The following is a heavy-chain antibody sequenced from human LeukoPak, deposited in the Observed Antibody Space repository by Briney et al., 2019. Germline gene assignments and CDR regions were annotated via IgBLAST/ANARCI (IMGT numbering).Heavy chain of an antibody. V-gene: IGHV3-53*01. D-gene: IGHD5-24*01. CDR2: IYSGGST. J-gene: IGHJ4*02. Sequence: GGSLRLSCAASGFTVSSNYMSWVRQAPWKGLEWVSVIYSGGSTYYADSVKGRFTISRDNSKNTLYLQMNSLRAEDTAVYYCARETPRRGETRDGYRWGQGTVVTVSS. CDR1: GFTVSSNY. CDR3: ARETPRRGETRDGYR.